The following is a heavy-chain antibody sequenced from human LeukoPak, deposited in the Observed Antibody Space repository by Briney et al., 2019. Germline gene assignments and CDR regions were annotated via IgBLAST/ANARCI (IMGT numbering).Heavy chain of an antibody. D-gene: IGHD1-26*01. CDR1: GGSISNYY. Sequence: PSETLSLTCTVSGGSISNYYWNWIRQPPGKGLEWIGYIYYSGTTNYNPSLKSRVSMSVDTSKNQFSLKLSSVTAADTAVYYCARDQGGATSYWGQGTLVTVSS. V-gene: IGHV4-59*01. CDR3: ARDQGGATSY. CDR2: IYYSGTT. J-gene: IGHJ4*02.